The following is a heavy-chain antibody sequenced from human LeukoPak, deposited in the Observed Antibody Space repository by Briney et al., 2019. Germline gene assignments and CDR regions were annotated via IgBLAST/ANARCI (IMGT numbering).Heavy chain of an antibody. Sequence: GGSLRLSCKVSGFTVSSNSWSWVRQAPGKGLEWVSFISSGGNTDHSDSVKGRFTISRDNSKNTLYLQMNSLRAEDTAIYYCARRAGEYSHPYDYWGQGTLVTVSS. CDR2: ISSGGNT. J-gene: IGHJ4*02. D-gene: IGHD2-15*01. CDR1: GFTVSSNS. V-gene: IGHV3-53*01. CDR3: ARRAGEYSHPYDY.